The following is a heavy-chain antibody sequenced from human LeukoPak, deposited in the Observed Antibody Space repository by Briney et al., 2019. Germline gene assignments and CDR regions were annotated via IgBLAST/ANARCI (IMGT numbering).Heavy chain of an antibody. J-gene: IGHJ4*02. CDR1: GGSISSSYYY. D-gene: IGHD6-19*01. V-gene: IGHV4-39*01. Sequence: PSETLSLTCTVSGGSISSSYYYWGWIRQPPGMGREWIGSIYYSGNTYYNPSLNSRVTLSVNTSENQFSLKLSSVTAADTAVYYCARHAQWLVPYYFDYWGQGTLVTVSS. CDR3: ARHAQWLVPYYFDY. CDR2: IYYSGNT.